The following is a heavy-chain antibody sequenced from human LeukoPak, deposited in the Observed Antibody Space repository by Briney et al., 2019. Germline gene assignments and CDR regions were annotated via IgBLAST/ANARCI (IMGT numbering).Heavy chain of an antibody. J-gene: IGHJ5*02. Sequence: GGSLRLSCAASGFTFDGYAMHWVRQAPGKGLEWVSGISWNSGSIGYADSVKGRFTISRDNAKNSLYLQMNSLRAEDMALYYCAKDRYSSSGSLVTWGQGTLVTVSS. CDR1: GFTFDGYA. V-gene: IGHV3-9*03. CDR2: ISWNSGSI. CDR3: AKDRYSSSGSLVT. D-gene: IGHD6-6*01.